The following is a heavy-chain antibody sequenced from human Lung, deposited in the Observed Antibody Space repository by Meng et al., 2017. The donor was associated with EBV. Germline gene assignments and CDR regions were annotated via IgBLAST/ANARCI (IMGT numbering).Heavy chain of an antibody. CDR1: VGSVSSGSYY. J-gene: IGHJ4*02. Sequence: QVPRPASGPGPVKPSEPPSLTCTVSVGSVSSGSYYWSWIRQPPGKGLELIGYIYYSGSTNYNPSLKSRVTISVDTSKNQLSLKLSSVTAADTAVYYCARVGFGSGSYYNLDYWGQGTLVTVSS. CDR2: IYYSGST. V-gene: IGHV4-61*01. D-gene: IGHD3-10*01. CDR3: ARVGFGSGSYYNLDY.